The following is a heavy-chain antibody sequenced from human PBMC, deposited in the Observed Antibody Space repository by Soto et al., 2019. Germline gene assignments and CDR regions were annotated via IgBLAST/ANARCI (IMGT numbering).Heavy chain of an antibody. CDR1: GGSFSGYY. D-gene: IGHD1-26*01. Sequence: QVQLQQWGAGLLKPSETLSLTCAVYGGSFSGYYWSWIRQPPGKGLEWTGEINHSGSTNYNPSLTSRVTISVGTSKNQFSQKLSSVTSADTAVYYCASLSGAQRTYYYYGMDVWGQGTTVTVAS. V-gene: IGHV4-34*01. CDR3: ASLSGAQRTYYYYGMDV. CDR2: INHSGST. J-gene: IGHJ6*02.